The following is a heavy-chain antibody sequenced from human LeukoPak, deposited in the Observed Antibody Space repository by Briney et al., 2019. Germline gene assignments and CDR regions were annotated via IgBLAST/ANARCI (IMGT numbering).Heavy chain of an antibody. CDR3: ARHPIAVAGTDIDY. CDR1: GGSISSYY. CDR2: IYTSGST. V-gene: IGHV4-4*07. J-gene: IGHJ4*02. Sequence: SETLSLTCTVSGGSISSYYWSWIRQPAGKGLEWIGRIYTSGSTNYNPSLKSRVTMSVDTSKNQFSLKLSSVTAADTAVYYCARHPIAVAGTDIDYWGQGTLVTVSS. D-gene: IGHD6-19*01.